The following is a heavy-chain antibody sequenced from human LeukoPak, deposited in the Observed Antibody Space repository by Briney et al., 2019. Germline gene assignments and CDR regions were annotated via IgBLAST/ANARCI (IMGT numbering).Heavy chain of an antibody. CDR3: ARGDGYCSGGSCMIFDY. D-gene: IGHD2-15*01. CDR1: GYTFTSYG. CDR2: INPNSGGT. Sequence: GASVKVSCKASGYTFTSYGISWVRQAPGQGLEWMGWINPNSGGTNYAQKFQGRVTMTRDTSTSTGYMELRSLRSDDTAVYYCARGDGYCSGGSCMIFDYWGQGTLVTVSS. J-gene: IGHJ4*02. V-gene: IGHV1-18*01.